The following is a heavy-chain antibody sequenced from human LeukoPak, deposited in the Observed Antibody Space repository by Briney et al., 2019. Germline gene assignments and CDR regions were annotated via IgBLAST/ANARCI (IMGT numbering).Heavy chain of an antibody. V-gene: IGHV3-23*01. CDR1: GFTFSSYA. CDR3: AKDGVGLRYFDWSDY. D-gene: IGHD3-9*01. Sequence: GGSLRLSCAASGFTFSSYAMSWVRQAPGQGLAWVSAISGSGSSTYFADSVKGRFSISRDNSKNTLYLQMNSLRAEDTAVYYCAKDGVGLRYFDWSDYWGQGTLVTVSS. J-gene: IGHJ4*02. CDR2: ISGSGSST.